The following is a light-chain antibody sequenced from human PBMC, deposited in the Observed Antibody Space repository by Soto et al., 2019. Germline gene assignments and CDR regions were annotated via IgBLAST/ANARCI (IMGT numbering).Light chain of an antibody. CDR3: QQRHMWPIT. Sequence: EIVLTQSPDTLSLSPGERATLSCRASQSLSSSYLVWYQQKPGQAPRLLIYDAYNRATGIPPRFSGSGSGTDFTLTISSLEPEDSAVYYCQQRHMWPITFGQGARLEIK. V-gene: IGKV3D-20*02. J-gene: IGKJ5*01. CDR1: QSLSSSY. CDR2: DAY.